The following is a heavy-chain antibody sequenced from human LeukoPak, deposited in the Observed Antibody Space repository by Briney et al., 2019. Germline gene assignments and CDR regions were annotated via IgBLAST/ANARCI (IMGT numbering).Heavy chain of an antibody. CDR2: FHYGGSP. CDR3: TRGLPTDKIDY. D-gene: IGHD4-17*01. Sequence: PSQTLSRTCTVSGGSINSVDYIWTWIRQPPGKGLEWIGRFHYGGSPSYNPSLQSRVTISADTSKNQFSLNLSSVTAADTAVYYCTRGLPTDKIDYWGQGTLVTVSS. CDR1: GGSINSVDYI. V-gene: IGHV4-30-4*01. J-gene: IGHJ4*02.